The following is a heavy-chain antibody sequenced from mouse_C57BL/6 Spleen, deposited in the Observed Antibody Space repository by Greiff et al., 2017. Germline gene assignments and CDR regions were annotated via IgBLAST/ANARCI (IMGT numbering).Heavy chain of an antibody. CDR3: ARADYEPYWYFDV. CDR1: GYSITSGYY. V-gene: IGHV3-6*01. Sequence: DVKLEESGPGLVKPSQSLSLTCSVTGYSITSGYYWNWIRQFPGNKLEWMGYISYDGSNNYNPSLKNRISITRDTSKNQFFLKLNSVTTEDTATYYCARADYEPYWYFDVWGTGTTVTVSS. CDR2: ISYDGSN. D-gene: IGHD2-4*01. J-gene: IGHJ1*03.